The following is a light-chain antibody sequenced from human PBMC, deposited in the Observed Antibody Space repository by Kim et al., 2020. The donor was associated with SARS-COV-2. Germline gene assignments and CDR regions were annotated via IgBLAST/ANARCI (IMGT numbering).Light chain of an antibody. Sequence: SASVRDRVTIACRASQTIHYLSWYQLKPGKAPKLLIYGVSSLQSGVPSRFRGSGSGTDFTLTISSLQPEDFATYYCHQTSSIPYTFGQGTKLEIK. CDR2: GVS. V-gene: IGKV1-39*01. CDR3: HQTSSIPYT. CDR1: QTIHY. J-gene: IGKJ2*01.